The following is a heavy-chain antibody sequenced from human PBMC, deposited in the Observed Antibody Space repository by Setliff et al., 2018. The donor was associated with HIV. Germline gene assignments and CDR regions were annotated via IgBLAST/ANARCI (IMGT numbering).Heavy chain of an antibody. D-gene: IGHD3-10*01. CDR1: GGTFSSYA. V-gene: IGHV1-69*13. CDR2: IIPMFRSA. Sequence: GASVKVSCKASGGTFSSYAISWVRQAPGQGLEWMGVIIPMFRSANYAQNFQGRVTITADESTSTAYMELSSLRSEDTAVYYCAALLVRGVIIIPPYNWFDPWGQGTLVTVSS. CDR3: AALLVRGVIIIPPYNWFDP. J-gene: IGHJ5*02.